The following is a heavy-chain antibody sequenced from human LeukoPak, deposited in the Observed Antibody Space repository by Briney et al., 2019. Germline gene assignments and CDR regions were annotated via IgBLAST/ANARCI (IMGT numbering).Heavy chain of an antibody. V-gene: IGHV1-69*13. Sequence: ASVNVSCKASGGTFSSYAISWVRQAPGQGLEWMGGIIPIFGTANYAQKFQGRVTITADESTSTAYMELSSLRSEDTAVYYCARDNIVGATTGYYYGMDVWGQGTTVTVSS. D-gene: IGHD1-26*01. J-gene: IGHJ6*02. CDR3: ARDNIVGATTGYYYGMDV. CDR1: GGTFSSYA. CDR2: IIPIFGTA.